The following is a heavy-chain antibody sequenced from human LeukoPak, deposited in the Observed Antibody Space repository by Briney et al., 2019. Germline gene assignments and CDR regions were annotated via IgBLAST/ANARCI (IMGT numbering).Heavy chain of an antibody. D-gene: IGHD3-22*01. Sequence: GGSLRLSCAASGFTFNRYWMHWVRQAPGKGLVWVSRINSDGSSTRDADSVKGRFTISRDNAKNTLYLQMNSLRAEDTALYYCARSHYYDSSGYYSYYYGMDVWGQGTTVTVSS. CDR1: GFTFNRYW. CDR2: INSDGSST. V-gene: IGHV3-74*01. CDR3: ARSHYYDSSGYYSYYYGMDV. J-gene: IGHJ6*02.